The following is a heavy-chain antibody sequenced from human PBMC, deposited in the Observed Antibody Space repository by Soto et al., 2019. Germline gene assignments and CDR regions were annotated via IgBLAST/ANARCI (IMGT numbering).Heavy chain of an antibody. CDR1: AVYVIIRGFH. CDR3: ARLPDISGWPLDF. Sequence: PPSLTNSVSAVYVIIRGFHWHWMQPTPGKGLEWIGYMAFDGRTNYNPSLNSRVTISQDTSKNQFSLKLGSVTAADTAIYYCARLPDISGWPLDFWGQVILV. D-gene: IGHD6-19*01. V-gene: IGHV4-61*08. J-gene: IGHJ4*02. CDR2: MAFDGRT.